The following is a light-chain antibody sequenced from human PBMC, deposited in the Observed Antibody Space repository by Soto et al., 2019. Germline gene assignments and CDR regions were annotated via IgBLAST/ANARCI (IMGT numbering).Light chain of an antibody. V-gene: IGKV3-20*01. Sequence: VMTQSPATLSLSAGESPTLSCRASQSISSSYLTWYQKKPGQAPRLVIFGASKRATGIPDRFSGSGSGRDLTLTISGLETEDFAVYYCQQYGSSPLISFGQGTRLEI. J-gene: IGKJ5*01. CDR3: QQYGSSPLIS. CDR2: GAS. CDR1: QSISSSY.